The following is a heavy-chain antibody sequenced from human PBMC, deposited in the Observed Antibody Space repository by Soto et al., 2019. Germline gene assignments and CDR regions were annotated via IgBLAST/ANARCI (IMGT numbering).Heavy chain of an antibody. CDR2: IWHRRTA. CDR3: ARHIGVPGTRGFDY. J-gene: IGHJ4*02. D-gene: IGHD6-19*01. V-gene: IGHV4-4*02. Sequence: QVQLQESGPGLVKPSGTLSLTCAVSGASISDNNWWSWVRQPPGKGLEWIGDIWHRRTANYNPSLKCRVTMSIDKSHNQISLQLNSVTAAASAIYYCARHIGVPGTRGFDYWGQGTLLIVSS. CDR1: GASISDNNW.